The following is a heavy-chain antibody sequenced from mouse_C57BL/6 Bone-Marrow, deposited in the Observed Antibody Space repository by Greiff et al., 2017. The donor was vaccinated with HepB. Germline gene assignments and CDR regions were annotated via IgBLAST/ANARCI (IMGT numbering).Heavy chain of an antibody. CDR3: ASRLHGAWFAY. J-gene: IGHJ3*01. CDR1: GFTFSSYG. D-gene: IGHD1-1*02. CDR2: ISSGVSYT. V-gene: IGHV5-6*01. Sequence: EVQLVESGGDLVKPGGSLKLSCAASGFTFSSYGMSWVRQTPDKRLEWVATISSGVSYTYYPDSVKGRFTLSRDNAKNTLYLQMSSLKSEDTAMYYCASRLHGAWFAYWGQGTLVTVSA.